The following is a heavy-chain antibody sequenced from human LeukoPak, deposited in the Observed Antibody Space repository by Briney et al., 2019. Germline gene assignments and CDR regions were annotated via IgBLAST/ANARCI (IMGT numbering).Heavy chain of an antibody. J-gene: IGHJ3*02. Sequence: GGSLRLSCAASGFTFSSYAMHWVRQAPGKGLEWVAVISYDGSNNYYADSVKGRFTISRDNSKNTLYLQMNSLRAEDTAVYYCARDPFYSYYYDSSGSPGAFDIWGQGTMVTVSS. CDR1: GFTFSSYA. V-gene: IGHV3-30*04. D-gene: IGHD3-22*01. CDR2: ISYDGSNN. CDR3: ARDPFYSYYYDSSGSPGAFDI.